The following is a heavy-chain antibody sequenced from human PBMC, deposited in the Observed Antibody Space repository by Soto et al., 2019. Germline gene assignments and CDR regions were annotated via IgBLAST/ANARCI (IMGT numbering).Heavy chain of an antibody. CDR3: ARTKARYCSSTSCYLQGMVNWFDP. J-gene: IGHJ5*02. D-gene: IGHD2-2*01. CDR1: GGTFSSYP. Sequence: VKVYCKASGGTFSSYPISWGIQAHEEGLEWMGGIIPIFGTANYAQKFQGRVTITADKSTSTAYMELSSLTSEDTAVYYCARTKARYCSSTSCYLQGMVNWFDPCGQGTLVTVSS. V-gene: IGHV1-69*06. CDR2: IIPIFGTA.